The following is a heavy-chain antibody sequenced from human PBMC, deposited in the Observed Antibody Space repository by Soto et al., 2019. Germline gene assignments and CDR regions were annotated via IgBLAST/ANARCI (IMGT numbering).Heavy chain of an antibody. J-gene: IGHJ6*02. CDR2: IIPIFGTA. V-gene: IGHV1-69*01. CDR1: GGTFSSYA. CDR3: ARDRGLGSRISGAARYYYYGMDV. D-gene: IGHD1-26*01. Sequence: QVQLVQSGAEVKKHGSSVKVSCKASGGTFSSYAISWVRQAPGQGLAWTGGIIPIFGTANYAQKFQGRVTIPADESTSTAYMDLSSLRSEDTAVYYCARDRGLGSRISGAARYYYYGMDVWGQGTTVTVSS.